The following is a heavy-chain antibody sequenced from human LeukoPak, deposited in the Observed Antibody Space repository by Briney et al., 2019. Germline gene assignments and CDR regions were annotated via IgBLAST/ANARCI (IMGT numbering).Heavy chain of an antibody. CDR2: ISYSGTT. CDR1: GGSITNNNYY. V-gene: IGHV4-30-4*01. Sequence: SETLSLTCTVSGGSITNNNYYWSWIRQPPGKGLEWSGYISYSGTTFYNPSLKSRVNISLYTSKNQFSLKLRSVTAADTAVYYCASSTTAVTRFVKYWGQGTLVSVSS. CDR3: ASSTTAVTRFVKY. J-gene: IGHJ1*01. D-gene: IGHD4-23*01.